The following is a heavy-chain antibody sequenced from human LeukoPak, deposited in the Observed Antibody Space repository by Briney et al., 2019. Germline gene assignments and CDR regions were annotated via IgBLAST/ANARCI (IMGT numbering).Heavy chain of an antibody. D-gene: IGHD2-2*01. V-gene: IGHV3-74*01. Sequence: GGSLRLSCAASGFTLSTYWMHWVRQAPGKGLVWVSHINTDGSGTSYADSVKGRFTISRDSARNTLYLQMHSLRAEDTAVYYCARDLGSCSSTSCQTDWFHPWGQGTQVTVSS. J-gene: IGHJ5*02. CDR1: GFTLSTYW. CDR3: ARDLGSCSSTSCQTDWFHP. CDR2: INTDGSGT.